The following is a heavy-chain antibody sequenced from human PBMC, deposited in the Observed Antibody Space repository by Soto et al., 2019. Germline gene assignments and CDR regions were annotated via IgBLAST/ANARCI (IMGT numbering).Heavy chain of an antibody. CDR1: MFRFHDAW. V-gene: IGHV3-15*01. D-gene: IGHD2-21*01. CDR2: MKSFGSGGTS. CDR3: VWSGRPETLTL. J-gene: IGHJ4*02. Sequence: EVQLVESGGDLVKPGGSLRLSCAASMFRFHDAWLNWVRHAPGKGLEWVGRMKSFGSGGTSVYAAPVKDRFTISRADSRSMFYLQSGGLKTEDAAVSHCVWSGRPETLTLWGPGTRVIVSS.